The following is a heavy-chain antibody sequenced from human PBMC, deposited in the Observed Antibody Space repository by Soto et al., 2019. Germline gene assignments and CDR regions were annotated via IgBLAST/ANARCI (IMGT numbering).Heavy chain of an antibody. CDR1: GGSISSGGYY. D-gene: IGHD2-2*01. Sequence: SETLSLTCTGSGGSISSGGYYWSWIRQHPGKGLEWIGYIYYSGSTYYNPSLKSRVTISVDTSKNQFSLKLSSVTAADTAVYYCARGRMPYYFDYWGQGTLVTVSS. V-gene: IGHV4-31*03. CDR3: ARGRMPYYFDY. CDR2: IYYSGST. J-gene: IGHJ4*02.